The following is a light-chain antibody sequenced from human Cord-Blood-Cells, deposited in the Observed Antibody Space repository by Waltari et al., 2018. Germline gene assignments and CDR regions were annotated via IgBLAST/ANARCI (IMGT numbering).Light chain of an antibody. J-gene: IGKJ2*01. CDR1: QSARSN. CDR3: QQYNNWPPYT. Sequence: EIVMTQSPPTLSVPPGERATLSCRASQSARSNLAWYQQKPGQAPRLLIYGASTRATGIPARFSGSGSGTEFTLTISSLQSEDFAVYYCQQYNNWPPYTFGQGTKLEIK. CDR2: GAS. V-gene: IGKV3-15*01.